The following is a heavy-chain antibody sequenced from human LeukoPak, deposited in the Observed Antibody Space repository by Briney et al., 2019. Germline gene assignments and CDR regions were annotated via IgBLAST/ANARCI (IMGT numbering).Heavy chain of an antibody. V-gene: IGHV4-39*01. D-gene: IGHD6-13*01. J-gene: IGHJ4*02. CDR1: GGSISSSSYY. CDR2: IYYSGST. CDR3: ARAYSSSWNGRFDY. Sequence: SETLSLTCTVSGGSISSSSYYWGWIRQPPGKGLEWIGSIYYSGSTYYNPSLKSRVTISVDTSKNQFSLKLSSVTAADTAVYYCARAYSSSWNGRFDYWGQGTLVTVSS.